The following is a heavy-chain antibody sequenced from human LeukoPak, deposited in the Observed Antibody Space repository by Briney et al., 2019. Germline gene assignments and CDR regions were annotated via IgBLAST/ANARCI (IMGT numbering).Heavy chain of an antibody. J-gene: IGHJ6*03. V-gene: IGHV4-39*07. CDR1: GGSISSSSYY. Sequence: PSETLSLTCSVSGGSISSSSYYWGWIRQPPGKGLEWIGSIYYSGSTYYNPSLKSRVTISVDTSKNQFSLKLSSVTAADTAVYYCARAVGSGWPHYYYYYYMDVWGKGTTVTVPS. CDR3: ARAVGSGWPHYYYYYYMDV. CDR2: IYYSGST. D-gene: IGHD6-19*01.